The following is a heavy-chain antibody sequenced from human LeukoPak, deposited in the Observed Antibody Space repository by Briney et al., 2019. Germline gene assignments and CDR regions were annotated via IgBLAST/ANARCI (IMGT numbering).Heavy chain of an antibody. V-gene: IGHV1-18*01. J-gene: IGHJ4*02. CDR3: ARLQYGDYSPDY. CDR2: ISAYNDNT. D-gene: IGHD4-17*01. Sequence: ASVKVSCKASGYTFTNYDINWVRQAPGQGLEWMGWISAYNDNTNYAQTLQGRVTMTTDTSTSTAYMELRSLRSDDTAVYYCARLQYGDYSPDYWGQGTLVTVSS. CDR1: GYTFTNYD.